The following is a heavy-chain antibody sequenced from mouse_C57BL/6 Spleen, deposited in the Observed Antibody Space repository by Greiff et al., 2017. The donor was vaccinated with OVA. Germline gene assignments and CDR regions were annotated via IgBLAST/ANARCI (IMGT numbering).Heavy chain of an antibody. Sequence: VQRVESGPGLVAPSQSLSITCTVSGFSLTSYAISWVRQPPGKGLEWLGVIWTGGITNSNSALKSRLSISKDNSKSQVFLKMNSLQTDDTARYYCARDWAYFDDWGQGTTLTVSS. CDR2: IWTGGIT. CDR3: ARDWAYFDD. V-gene: IGHV2-9-1*01. J-gene: IGHJ2*01. D-gene: IGHD4-1*01. CDR1: GFSLTSYA.